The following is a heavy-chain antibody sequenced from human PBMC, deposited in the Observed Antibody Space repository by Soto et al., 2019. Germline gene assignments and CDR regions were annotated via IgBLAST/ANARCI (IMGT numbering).Heavy chain of an antibody. D-gene: IGHD2-2*01. J-gene: IGHJ5*02. CDR3: ARDGSSTVYWLDP. V-gene: IGHV4-31*03. Sequence: SETLSLTCTVSGASLHIGGYYWAWIRQNPGKGLEWSGYIYYTGVTYYNPSLGSRVNISVDTSKTQFSLELTPVTAADTAVYYCARDGSSTVYWLDPWGQGLLVTVSS. CDR2: IYYTGVT. CDR1: GASLHIGGYY.